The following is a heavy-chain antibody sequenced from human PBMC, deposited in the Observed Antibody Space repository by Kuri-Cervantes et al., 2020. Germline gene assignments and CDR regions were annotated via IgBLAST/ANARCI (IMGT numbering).Heavy chain of an antibody. J-gene: IGHJ5*02. V-gene: IGHV4-59*12. CDR3: ARSRTAARRSWFDP. Sequence: GSLRLSCTVSGGSISSYYWSWIRQSPGKGLEWIGYISNSGSTNYNPSLKSRVTISVDTSKNQFSLKLSSVTAADTAVYYCARSRTAARRSWFDPWGQGTLVTVSS. D-gene: IGHD6-6*01. CDR1: GGSISSYY. CDR2: ISNSGST.